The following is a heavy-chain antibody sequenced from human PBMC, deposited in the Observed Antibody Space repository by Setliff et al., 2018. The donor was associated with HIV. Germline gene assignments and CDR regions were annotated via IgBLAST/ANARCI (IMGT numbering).Heavy chain of an antibody. Sequence: ASVKVSCKASGSTFTGYYMHWVRQAPGQGLDGMGWVNPNSGGTTYAQTFQGRVTMTRDTSISTAYMDVSRLRSDDTAVYYCARDHCSSSGCYEDSYYGMDVWGKGTTVTVSS. CDR1: GSTFTGYY. CDR2: VNPNSGGT. CDR3: ARDHCSSSGCYEDSYYGMDV. V-gene: IGHV1-2*02. J-gene: IGHJ6*04. D-gene: IGHD2-2*01.